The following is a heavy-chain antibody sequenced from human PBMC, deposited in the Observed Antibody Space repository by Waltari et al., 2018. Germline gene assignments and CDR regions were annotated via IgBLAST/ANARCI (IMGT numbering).Heavy chain of an antibody. Sequence: EVSLLESGGGLVPPGGSLRLSCAASGFTFTSYAIRLVRQPPGKGLEWVAGITTGGAPYYTDAVKGRFTISRDNSKNTLYLQMNSLRAEDTALYYCAKEAPLVQGFLWADFWGQGTLVTVSS. CDR1: GFTFTSYA. D-gene: IGHD3-10*02. V-gene: IGHV3-23*01. CDR2: ITTGGAP. J-gene: IGHJ4*02. CDR3: AKEAPLVQGFLWADF.